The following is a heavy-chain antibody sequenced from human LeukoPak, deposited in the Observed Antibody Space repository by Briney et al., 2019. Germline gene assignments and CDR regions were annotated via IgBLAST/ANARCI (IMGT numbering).Heavy chain of an antibody. CDR3: AREPAGSGSYYNVPYFDN. CDR1: GFTFSSRDW. V-gene: IGHV3-7*01. J-gene: IGHJ4*02. Sequence: GGSLRLSCVASGFTFSSRDWMTWVRPAPGKGLEWVANIKQDGSEKNYVDSVKGRFTISRDNAKNSLYLQMNSMRAEDTAVYYCAREPAGSGSYYNVPYFDNWGQGTLVTVSS. CDR2: IKQDGSEK. D-gene: IGHD3-10*01.